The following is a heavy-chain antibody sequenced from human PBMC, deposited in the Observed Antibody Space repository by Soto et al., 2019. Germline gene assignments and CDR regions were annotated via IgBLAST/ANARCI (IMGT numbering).Heavy chain of an antibody. Sequence: SQTLSLTCAISGDSVSSKSATWSWIRQSPSRGLEWLGRTYYRSKWYNDYAVSVKGRIVINSDTPKNQFSLQLNSVTPEDTAVYYCARDGSGFHWYFDLWGRGTPVTVSS. J-gene: IGHJ2*01. D-gene: IGHD5-12*01. V-gene: IGHV6-1*01. CDR1: GDSVSSKSAT. CDR3: ARDGSGFHWYFDL. CDR2: TYYRSKWYN.